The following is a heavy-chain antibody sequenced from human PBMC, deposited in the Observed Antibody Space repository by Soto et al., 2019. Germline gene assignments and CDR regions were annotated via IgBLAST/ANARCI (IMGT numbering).Heavy chain of an antibody. CDR2: IYYSGST. D-gene: IGHD3-3*01. CDR3: ARLSFWSGHFDY. Sequence: PSETLSLTCTVSGDSISSYYWGWIRQPPGKGLEWIGSIYYSGSTYYNPSLKSRVTISVDTSKNQFSLKLSSVTAADTAVYYCARLSFWSGHFDYWGQGTLVTVSS. V-gene: IGHV4-39*01. J-gene: IGHJ4*02. CDR1: GDSISSYY.